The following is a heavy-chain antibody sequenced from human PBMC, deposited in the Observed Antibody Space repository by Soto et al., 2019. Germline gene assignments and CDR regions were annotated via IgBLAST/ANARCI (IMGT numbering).Heavy chain of an antibody. J-gene: IGHJ4*02. V-gene: IGHV3-7*01. D-gene: IGHD6-6*01. CDR3: ARIGYSSSCFDY. CDR2: IKQDGSQK. Sequence: GGSLRLSCAASGFTFSSYWMSWVRQAPGKGLEWVANIKQDGSQKYYVDSLKGRFTISRDNAKNSLFLQMNSLRAEDTAVYYCARIGYSSSCFDYWGQGTLVTVSS. CDR1: GFTFSSYW.